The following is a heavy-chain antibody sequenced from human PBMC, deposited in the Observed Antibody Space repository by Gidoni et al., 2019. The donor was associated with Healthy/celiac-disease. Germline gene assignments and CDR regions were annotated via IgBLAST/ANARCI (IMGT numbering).Heavy chain of an antibody. CDR3: ARDRVYGGERSDAFDI. V-gene: IGHV3-11*01. J-gene: IGHJ3*02. Sequence: QVQLVESGGGLVKPGGSLRLSCAAAGFPFSDYYMSWIRQAPGKGLECVSYISSSGSTRYYADSVKGRFTISRDNAKNSLYLQMNSLRAEDTAVYYCARDRVYGGERSDAFDIWGQGTMVTVSS. CDR1: GFPFSDYY. CDR2: ISSSGSTR. D-gene: IGHD3-16*01.